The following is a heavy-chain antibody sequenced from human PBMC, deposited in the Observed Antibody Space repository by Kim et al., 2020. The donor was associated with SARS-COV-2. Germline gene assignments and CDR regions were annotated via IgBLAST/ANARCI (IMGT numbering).Heavy chain of an antibody. V-gene: IGHV1-3*01. Sequence: ASVKVSCKASGYSFNYYGVHWVRQAPGQSLEWMGWIYAGNGKTRYSQKFQGRVTITRDTSASTVYMDVRSLIPEDTATYYCAASEDHIVSEPAAVRYGGYDPQYYGMEVWGQGTTVTVS. CDR1: GYSFNYYG. CDR2: IYAGNGKT. D-gene: IGHD5-12*01. CDR3: AASEDHIVSEPAAVRYGGYDPQYYGMEV. J-gene: IGHJ6*02.